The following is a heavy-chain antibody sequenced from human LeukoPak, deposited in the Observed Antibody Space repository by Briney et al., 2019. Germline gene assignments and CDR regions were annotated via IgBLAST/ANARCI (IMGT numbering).Heavy chain of an antibody. CDR2: ISGSGSTI. Sequence: PGGSLRLSCAASGFTFSSYETNWVRQAPGQGLEWVSYISGSGSTIYYADSVKGRFTISRDNAKNSLYLQMDSLRAEDTAVYYCARKHSGLDYWGQGTLVTVSS. D-gene: IGHD6-19*01. CDR3: ARKHSGLDY. V-gene: IGHV3-48*03. CDR1: GFTFSSYE. J-gene: IGHJ4*02.